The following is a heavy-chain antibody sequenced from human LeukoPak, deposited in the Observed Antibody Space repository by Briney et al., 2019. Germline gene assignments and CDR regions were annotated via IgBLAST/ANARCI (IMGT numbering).Heavy chain of an antibody. CDR1: GFTFSSYA. CDR2: IWYDGSDK. D-gene: IGHD3-9*01. Sequence: GGSLRLSCAASGFTFSSYAMSWVRQAPGKGLEWVAIIWYDGSDKYYGDSVKGRFTVSRDNLKNTLYLQMNSLRVEDTAVYYCARDLNREDFDYWGQGTLVVVSS. V-gene: IGHV3-33*08. J-gene: IGHJ4*02. CDR3: ARDLNREDFDY.